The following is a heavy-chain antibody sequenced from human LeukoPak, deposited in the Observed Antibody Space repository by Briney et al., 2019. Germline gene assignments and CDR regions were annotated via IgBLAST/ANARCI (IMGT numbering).Heavy chain of an antibody. CDR1: GFTFSNYG. J-gene: IGHJ1*01. CDR3: AKEPTSYSSGWYFQH. Sequence: GGSLSLSCAASGFTFSNYGMQWVRQAPGKGLEWVAVVSHDGSTTFYADSVKGRFTISRDNSKNTLDLQMYSLRAEDTAVYYCAKEPTSYSSGWYFQHWGHGTPVTVSS. D-gene: IGHD6-25*01. CDR2: VSHDGSTT. V-gene: IGHV3-30*18.